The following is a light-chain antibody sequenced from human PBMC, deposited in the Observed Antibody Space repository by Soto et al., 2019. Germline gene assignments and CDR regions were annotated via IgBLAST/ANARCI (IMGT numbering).Light chain of an antibody. CDR2: EAS. V-gene: IGKV1-5*03. Sequence: DIQMTQSPSTLSASVGDRVTITCRASQSISSWLAWYQQKPGKAPKLLIYEASSLESGVPSRLRGSGLGTKFTLPFSTLQPDDFPTYTGQDYNIFFTCGGGTRGDTK. CDR3: QDYNIFFT. CDR1: QSISSW. J-gene: IGKJ4*01.